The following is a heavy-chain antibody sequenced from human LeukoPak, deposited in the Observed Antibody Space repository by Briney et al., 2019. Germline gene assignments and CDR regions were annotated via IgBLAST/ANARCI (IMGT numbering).Heavy chain of an antibody. D-gene: IGHD2-15*01. CDR2: ISSSSYI. CDR3: ASNQNGYCSGGSCSDY. J-gene: IGHJ4*02. CDR1: GFTFSSYS. Sequence: PGGSLRLSCAASGFTFSSYSMNWVRQAPGKGLEWVSSISSSSYIYYADSVKGRFTISRDNAKNSLYLQMNSLRAEDTAVYYCASNQNGYCSGGSCSDYWGQGTLVTVSS. V-gene: IGHV3-21*01.